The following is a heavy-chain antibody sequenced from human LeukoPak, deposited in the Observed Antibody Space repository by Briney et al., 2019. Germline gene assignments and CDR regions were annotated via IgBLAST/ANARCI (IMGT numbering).Heavy chain of an antibody. CDR1: GYSLTSYR. J-gene: IGHJ6*03. V-gene: IGHV5-51*01. CDR2: IYPGDSDT. D-gene: IGHD5-18*01. CDR3: ARQGSGYSPTYYYYMDV. Sequence: GESLKISCKGSGYSLTSYRIGWVRQMPGKGLEWMGIIYPGDSDTRYSPSFQGQVTISADKSISTAYLQWSSLKASDTAMYYCARQGSGYSPTYYYYMDVWGKGTTVTISS.